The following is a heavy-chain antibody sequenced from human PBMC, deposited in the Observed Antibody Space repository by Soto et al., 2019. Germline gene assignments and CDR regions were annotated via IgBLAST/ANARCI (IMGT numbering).Heavy chain of an antibody. CDR1: GFSFREYD. CDR2: FSGSDGGT. CDR3: AKERWDGYNSLDY. V-gene: IGHV3-23*01. Sequence: LRLSCAASGFSFREYDMGWVRQAPGKGLEWVSGFSGSDGGTYYADSVKGRFTVSSGSSVNTLYLQMNSLRAEDTAVYYCAKERWDGYNSLDYWGRGTLVTVSS. D-gene: IGHD5-12*01. J-gene: IGHJ4*02.